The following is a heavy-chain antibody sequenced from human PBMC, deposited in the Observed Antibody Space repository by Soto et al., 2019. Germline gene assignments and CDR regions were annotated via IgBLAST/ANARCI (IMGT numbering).Heavy chain of an antibody. D-gene: IGHD2-15*01. J-gene: IGHJ5*02. CDR3: ARELGGNAWFDP. CDR1: GFTFSSYE. CDR2: ISSSGSTI. Sequence: PGGSLRLSCAASGFTFSSYEMNWVRQAPGKGLEWVSYISSSGSTIYYAGSVKGRFTISRDNAKNSLYLQMNSLRAEDTAIYYCARELGGNAWFDPWGQGTLVTVSS. V-gene: IGHV3-48*03.